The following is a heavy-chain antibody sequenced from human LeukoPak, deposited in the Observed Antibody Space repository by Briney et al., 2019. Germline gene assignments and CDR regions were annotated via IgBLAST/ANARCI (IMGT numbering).Heavy chain of an antibody. CDR3: ARANSGYDAYFDY. V-gene: IGHV1-2*02. Sequence: ASVKVSCKASRYTFTGYYMHWVRQAPGQGLEWMGWINPNSGGTNYAQKFQGRVTMTRDTSISTTYMELSRLRSDDTAVYYCARANSGYDAYFDYWGQGTLVTVSS. CDR2: INPNSGGT. D-gene: IGHD5-12*01. J-gene: IGHJ4*02. CDR1: RYTFTGYY.